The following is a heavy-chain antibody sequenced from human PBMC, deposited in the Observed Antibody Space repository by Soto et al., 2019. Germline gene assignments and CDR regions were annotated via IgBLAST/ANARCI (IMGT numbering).Heavy chain of an antibody. Sequence: EVQLLESGGGLVQSGGSLRLSCAASGLTFSGSAMSWVRQAPGKGLEWVSSISVTGASTYYADSVQGRFTVSRDNSKDTFFPEMNSLRAEDTAVYFCVKIRSISAAFSDYWGQGTLVTVSS. CDR3: VKIRSISAAFSDY. J-gene: IGHJ4*02. CDR1: GLTFSGSA. V-gene: IGHV3-23*01. D-gene: IGHD6-13*01. CDR2: ISVTGAST.